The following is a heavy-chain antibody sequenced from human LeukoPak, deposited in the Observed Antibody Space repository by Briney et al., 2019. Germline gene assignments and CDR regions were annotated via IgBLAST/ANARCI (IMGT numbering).Heavy chain of an antibody. V-gene: IGHV1-8*01. J-gene: IGHJ4*02. CDR2: VNPYSGNT. CDR1: SYTFTSYD. D-gene: IGHD2-8*01. Sequence: GASVKVSCKAASYTFTSYDINWVRQAPGQGLEWMGWVNPYSGNTGCAQKFQGRGTMTRNTSINTAYMELGGLTSDDTAIYFCTRGSHRGYCTTSDCYTVDFWGQGTLVSVSS. CDR3: TRGSHRGYCTTSDCYTVDF.